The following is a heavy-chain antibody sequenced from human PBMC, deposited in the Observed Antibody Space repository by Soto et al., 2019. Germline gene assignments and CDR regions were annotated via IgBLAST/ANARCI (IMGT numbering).Heavy chain of an antibody. J-gene: IGHJ6*02. Sequence: QVQLVESGGGVVQPGRSLRLSCAASGFTFSSYAMHWVRQAPGKGLEWVAVISYDGSNKYYADSVKGRFTISRDNYKNQMYLKMNSLKAEDTAVYYCARDIRDYHYDSSGYYTQWGCMDVWGQGTTVTVSS. D-gene: IGHD3-22*01. V-gene: IGHV3-30-3*01. CDR2: ISYDGSNK. CDR3: ARDIRDYHYDSSGYYTQWGCMDV. CDR1: GFTFSSYA.